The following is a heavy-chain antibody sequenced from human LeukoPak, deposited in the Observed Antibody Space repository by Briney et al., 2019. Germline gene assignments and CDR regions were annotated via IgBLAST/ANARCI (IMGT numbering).Heavy chain of an antibody. V-gene: IGHV3-30*03. Sequence: GRSLRLSCAASGFTFNSYGMHWVRQAPGKGLEWVAVISYGGSNKFYSDSVKGRFTISRDNFKSTLYLQMNSLRVEDTAVYYCAREGLTTTPNNALDIWGQGTMVTVSS. CDR3: AREGLTTTPNNALDI. D-gene: IGHD4-11*01. CDR2: ISYGGSNK. J-gene: IGHJ3*02. CDR1: GFTFNSYG.